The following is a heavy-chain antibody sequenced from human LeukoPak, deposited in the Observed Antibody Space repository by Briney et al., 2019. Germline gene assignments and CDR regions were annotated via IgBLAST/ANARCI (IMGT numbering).Heavy chain of an antibody. D-gene: IGHD3-22*01. Sequence: GGSLRLSCVVSGFTFSSYGMHWVRQAPGKGLEWVAFMTYDGSKRPYADSVKGRFTISRDNSKNTLYLQMNSLRAEDTAVYYCARAKFDSSGYYYRGFDIWGQGTMVTVSS. J-gene: IGHJ3*02. CDR3: ARAKFDSSGYYYRGFDI. CDR2: MTYDGSKR. V-gene: IGHV3-30*03. CDR1: GFTFSSYG.